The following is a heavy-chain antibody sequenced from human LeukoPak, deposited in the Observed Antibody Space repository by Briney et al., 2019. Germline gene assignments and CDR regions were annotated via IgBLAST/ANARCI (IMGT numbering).Heavy chain of an antibody. Sequence: GASVKVSCKASGGTFSSYAISWVRQAPGQGLEWMGGIIPIFGTANYAQKFQGRVTITADESTSTAYMELSSLRSEDTAVYYCARDSGRYCSSTSCYTAYYYYYMDVWGKGTTVTVSS. J-gene: IGHJ6*03. V-gene: IGHV1-69*13. D-gene: IGHD2-2*02. CDR1: GGTFSSYA. CDR2: IIPIFGTA. CDR3: ARDSGRYCSSTSCYTAYYYYYMDV.